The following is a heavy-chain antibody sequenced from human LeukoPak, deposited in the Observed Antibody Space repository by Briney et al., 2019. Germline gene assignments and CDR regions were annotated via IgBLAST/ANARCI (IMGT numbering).Heavy chain of an antibody. J-gene: IGHJ3*02. CDR3: ARKGNIVVVPAARPEAFDI. D-gene: IGHD2-2*01. CDR2: INPSGGST. CDR1: GYTFTSYY. Sequence: ASVKVSCKASGYTFTSYYMHWVRQAPGQGPEWMGIINPSGGSTSYAQKFQGRVTMTRDTSTSTVYMELSSLRSEDTAVYYCARKGNIVVVPAARPEAFDIWGQGTMVTVSS. V-gene: IGHV1-46*01.